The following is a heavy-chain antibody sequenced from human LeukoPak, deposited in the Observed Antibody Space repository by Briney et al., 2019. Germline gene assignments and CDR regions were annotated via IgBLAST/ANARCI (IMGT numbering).Heavy chain of an antibody. D-gene: IGHD6-19*01. Sequence: ASVKVSCKASGYTFTSYGISWVRQAPGQGVEWMGWISAYNGNTNYAQKLQGRVTMTTDTSTSTAYMELRSLRSDDTAVYYCARDEGSGWYGYYYYYGMDVWGQGTTVTVSS. CDR1: GYTFTSYG. V-gene: IGHV1-18*01. CDR3: ARDEGSGWYGYYYYYGMDV. J-gene: IGHJ6*02. CDR2: ISAYNGNT.